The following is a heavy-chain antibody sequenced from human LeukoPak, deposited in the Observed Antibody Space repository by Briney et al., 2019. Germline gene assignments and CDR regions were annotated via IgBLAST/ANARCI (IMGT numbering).Heavy chain of an antibody. Sequence: SETLSLTCTVSGGSISSYYWTWIRQPPGKGLEWIGYIYYSGSTNYNPSLKSRVTISVDTSKNQFFLKLNSVTAADTAVYYCARGPNRYSSGWYYFDNWGQGTLVTVSS. CDR2: IYYSGST. CDR1: GGSISSYY. D-gene: IGHD6-19*01. CDR3: ARGPNRYSSGWYYFDN. V-gene: IGHV4-59*01. J-gene: IGHJ4*02.